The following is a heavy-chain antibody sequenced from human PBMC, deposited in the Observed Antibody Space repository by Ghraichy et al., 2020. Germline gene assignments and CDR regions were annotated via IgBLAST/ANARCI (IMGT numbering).Heavy chain of an antibody. CDR1: STRLSSSHVT. CDR2: TYYRSKWYN. CDR3: VRGIGALWFDP. Sequence: SETLSLTCALTSTRLSSSHVTPTWIPPSPSRNLEWLGRTYYRSKWYNDYAVSVRSRVTISPDTSKNQFSLQLNSVTPEDTAVYYCVRGIGALWFDPWGPGTLVTVSS. D-gene: IGHD2-21*01. V-gene: IGHV6-1*01. J-gene: IGHJ5*02.